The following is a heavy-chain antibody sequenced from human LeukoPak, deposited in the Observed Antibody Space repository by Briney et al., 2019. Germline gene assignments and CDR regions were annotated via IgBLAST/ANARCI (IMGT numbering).Heavy chain of an antibody. V-gene: IGHV3-33*06. CDR1: GFTFSSYG. CDR2: IWYDGSNK. Sequence: PGRSLRLSCAASGFTFSSYGMHWVRQAPGKGLEWVAVIWYDGSNKYYADSVKGRFTISRDNSKNTLYLQMNSLRAEDTAVYYCAKDFFYYDSSGYFGYWGQGILVTVSS. D-gene: IGHD3-22*01. J-gene: IGHJ4*02. CDR3: AKDFFYYDSSGYFGY.